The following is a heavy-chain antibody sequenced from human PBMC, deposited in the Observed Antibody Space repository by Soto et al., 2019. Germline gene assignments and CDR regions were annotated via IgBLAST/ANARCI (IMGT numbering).Heavy chain of an antibody. D-gene: IGHD2-15*01. CDR3: AVGCSGGSCYGYFDY. CDR2: INHSGST. J-gene: IGHJ4*02. CDR1: GGSFSGYY. Sequence: SETLSLTCAVYGGSFSGYYWSWIRQPPGKGLEWIGEINHSGSTNYNPSLKSRVTISVDTSKNQFSLKLSSVTAADTAVYYCAVGCSGGSCYGYFDYWGQGTLVTVSS. V-gene: IGHV4-34*01.